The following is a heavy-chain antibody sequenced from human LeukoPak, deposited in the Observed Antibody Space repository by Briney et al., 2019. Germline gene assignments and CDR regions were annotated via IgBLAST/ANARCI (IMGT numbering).Heavy chain of an antibody. J-gene: IGHJ4*02. CDR2: IYHSGST. CDR3: ARHVEIAVAGPIEY. V-gene: IGHV4-38-2*01. D-gene: IGHD6-19*01. CDR1: GYSISSGYY. Sequence: PSETLSLTCAVSGYSISSGYYWGWIRQPPGKGLEWIGGIYHSGSTYYNPSLKRRAAISVDSSKNQFSLKLSSVTAADTAFYYCARHVEIAVAGPIEYWGQGTLVPVSS.